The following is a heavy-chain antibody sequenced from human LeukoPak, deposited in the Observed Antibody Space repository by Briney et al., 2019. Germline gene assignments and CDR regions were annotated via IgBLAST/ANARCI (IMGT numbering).Heavy chain of an antibody. Sequence: GSLRLSCAASGFTFSNYAMTWVRQAPGKGLEWVSTISGSDSSTYYADSVKGRFTISRDNSKNTLYLQMNSLRVEDAAVYYCAKDRDLAHYYDSSGYSPPYYFDYWGQGTLVTVSS. D-gene: IGHD3-22*01. CDR3: AKDRDLAHYYDSSGYSPPYYFDY. CDR1: GFTFSNYA. V-gene: IGHV3-23*01. J-gene: IGHJ4*02. CDR2: ISGSDSST.